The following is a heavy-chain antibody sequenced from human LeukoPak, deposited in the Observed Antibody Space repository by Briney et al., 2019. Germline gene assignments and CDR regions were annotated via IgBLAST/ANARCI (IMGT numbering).Heavy chain of an antibody. CDR1: GLSFINYA. D-gene: IGHD4-17*01. CDR3: ARPDYGASGDY. J-gene: IGHJ4*02. Sequence: GGSLRLSCVASGLSFINYAMTWVRQAPGKGLEWVSSINSGSAGSTSYADPVRGRSTISRDNSKNTLYLQMNSLKAEDTAVYYCARPDYGASGDYWGQGTLVTVSS. V-gene: IGHV3-23*01. CDR2: INSGSAGST.